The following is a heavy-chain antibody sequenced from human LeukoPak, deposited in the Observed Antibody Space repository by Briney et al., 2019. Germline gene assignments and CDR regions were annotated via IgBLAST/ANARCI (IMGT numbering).Heavy chain of an antibody. J-gene: IGHJ4*02. D-gene: IGHD3-10*01. CDR1: GFTFSSYW. CDR3: TRDITLTRGGRSDY. CDR2: INSDGKTT. Sequence: PRGSLRLSCAASGFTFSSYWMYWVRQAPGKGLVWVSRINSDGKTTNYADSVKGRFTISRDNAKNTLYLQMNSLRAEDTAVYYCTRDITLTRGGRSDYWGQGTLVTVSA. V-gene: IGHV3-74*01.